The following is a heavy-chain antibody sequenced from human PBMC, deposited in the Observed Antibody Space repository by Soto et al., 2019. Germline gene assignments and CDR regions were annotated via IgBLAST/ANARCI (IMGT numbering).Heavy chain of an antibody. J-gene: IGHJ6*02. Sequence: GGSLRLSCAASGFTFSSYAMSWVRQAPGKGLEWVSAISGSGGSTYYADSVKGRFTISRDNSKNTLYLQMNSLRAEDTAVYYCAKTSGVVVVPAAMGEDYYYYGMDVWGQGTTVTVSS. CDR1: GFTFSSYA. CDR3: AKTSGVVVVPAAMGEDYYYYGMDV. D-gene: IGHD2-2*01. CDR2: ISGSGGST. V-gene: IGHV3-23*01.